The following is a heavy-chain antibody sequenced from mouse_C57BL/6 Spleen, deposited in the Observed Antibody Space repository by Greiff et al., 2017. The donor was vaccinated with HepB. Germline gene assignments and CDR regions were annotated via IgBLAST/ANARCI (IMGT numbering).Heavy chain of an antibody. J-gene: IGHJ3*01. Sequence: QVQLQQSGAELVRPGTSVKVSCKASGYAFTNYLIEWVKQRPGQGLEWIGVINPGSGGTNYNEKFKGKATLTADKSSSTAYMQLSSLTSEDSAVYFCAREDGSSSYWGQGTLVTVSA. V-gene: IGHV1-54*01. CDR1: GYAFTNYL. CDR2: INPGSGGT. CDR3: AREDGSSSY. D-gene: IGHD1-1*01.